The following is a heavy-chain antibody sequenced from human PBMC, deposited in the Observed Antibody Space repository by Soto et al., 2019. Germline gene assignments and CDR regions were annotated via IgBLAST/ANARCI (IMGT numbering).Heavy chain of an antibody. D-gene: IGHD2-2*02. Sequence: ASVKVSCKASGYTFSSFAMHWVRLAPGQMLEWMGWINAGNGNTKYSQKFQDRVTITRDTSASTAYMELSSLRSEDTAVYFCARGEYCPSVSCYNVWFDPWGQGTQVTVSS. CDR2: INAGNGNT. J-gene: IGHJ5*02. V-gene: IGHV1-3*01. CDR1: GYTFSSFA. CDR3: ARGEYCPSVSCYNVWFDP.